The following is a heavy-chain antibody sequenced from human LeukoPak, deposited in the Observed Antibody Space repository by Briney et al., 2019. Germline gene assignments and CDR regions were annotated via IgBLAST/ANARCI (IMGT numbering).Heavy chain of an antibody. J-gene: IGHJ3*02. CDR3: ARGVVAGAYDTFDI. D-gene: IGHD2-15*01. V-gene: IGHV4-4*07. CDR2: ISTSGST. CDR1: NDSITQYY. Sequence: SETLSLTCTVSNDSITQYYWSWVRQPAGKGLEWVGRISTSGSTNSNPSLKRRIPMSVDTSKNPFSLNLSSVSAADTAVYYCARGVVAGAYDTFDIWGQGTMVTVSS.